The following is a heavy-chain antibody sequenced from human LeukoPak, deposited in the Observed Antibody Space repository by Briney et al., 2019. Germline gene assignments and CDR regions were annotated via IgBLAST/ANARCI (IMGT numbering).Heavy chain of an antibody. V-gene: IGHV4-30-2*01. CDR2: IYHSGST. CDR3: ARGFTLDAFDI. J-gene: IGHJ3*02. Sequence: SETLSLTCAVSGGSISSGGYSWSWIRQPQGKGLEWIGYIYHSGSTYYNPSLKSRVTISVDRSKNQFSLKLSSVTAADTAVYYCARGFTLDAFDIWGQGTMVTVSS. CDR1: GGSISSGGYS.